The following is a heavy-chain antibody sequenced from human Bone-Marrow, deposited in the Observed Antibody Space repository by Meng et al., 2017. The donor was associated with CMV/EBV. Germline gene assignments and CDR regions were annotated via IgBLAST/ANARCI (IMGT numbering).Heavy chain of an antibody. Sequence: SGYSFTSYWIGWVRQMPGKGLEWMGIIYPGDSDTRYGPSFQGQVTISADKSISTAYLQWSSLKVSDTAMYYCARFGSYGRYYYGMDVWGQGTTVTVSS. CDR2: IYPGDSDT. J-gene: IGHJ6*02. D-gene: IGHD5-18*01. CDR3: ARFGSYGRYYYGMDV. CDR1: GYSFTSYW. V-gene: IGHV5-51*01.